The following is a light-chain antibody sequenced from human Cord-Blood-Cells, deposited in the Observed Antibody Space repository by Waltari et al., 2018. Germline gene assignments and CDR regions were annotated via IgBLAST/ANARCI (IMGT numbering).Light chain of an antibody. V-gene: IGLV2-14*03. CDR1: TSDVGGYNY. Sequence: QSALTPPASVSGSPGQSITISCTGTTSDVGGYNYVSWYQHHPGKAPKLMIYDVSNRPSGVANRFASSKSGNTASLTISGLQAEDEADYYCSSYTSSSTLVFGTGTKVTVL. CDR2: DVS. CDR3: SSYTSSSTLV. J-gene: IGLJ1*01.